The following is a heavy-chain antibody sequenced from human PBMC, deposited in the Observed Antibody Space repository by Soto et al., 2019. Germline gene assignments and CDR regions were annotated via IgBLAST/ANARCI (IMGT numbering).Heavy chain of an antibody. J-gene: IGHJ6*02. D-gene: IGHD6-13*01. V-gene: IGHV4-4*07. CDR1: GGSISSYY. CDR3: ARGEDSWYAPLGYGMDV. CDR2: IYTSGST. Sequence: SETLSLTCTVSGGSISSYYWSWIRQPAGKGLEWIGRIYTSGSTNYNPSLKSRVTMSVDTSKNQFSLKLSSVTAADTAVYYCARGEDSWYAPLGYGMDVWGQGTTVTVSS.